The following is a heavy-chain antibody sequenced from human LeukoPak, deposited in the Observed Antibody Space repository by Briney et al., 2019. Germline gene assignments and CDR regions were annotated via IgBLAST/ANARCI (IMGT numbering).Heavy chain of an antibody. J-gene: IGHJ4*02. V-gene: IGHV4-31*03. D-gene: IGHD1-1*01. CDR2: IGYTGDT. CDR3: ARVEAATTNPRFDF. Sequence: PSETLSLTCTVSGGSINSGAYYWSWVRQHPEKGLDRIGYIGYTGDTYYNPSLRSRATISMDTSKTQFSLRLSSVTAADTAVYYCARVEAATTNPRFDFWGQGTPVTVSS. CDR1: GGSINSGAYY.